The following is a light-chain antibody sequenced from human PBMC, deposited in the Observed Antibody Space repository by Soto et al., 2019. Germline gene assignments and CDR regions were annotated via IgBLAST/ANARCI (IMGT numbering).Light chain of an antibody. V-gene: IGKV1-39*01. CDR2: AAS. CDR3: QQSYNAPFN. CDR1: QTIDRY. J-gene: IGKJ1*01. Sequence: DIQLTQSPSSLSASIGDTVTITCRASQTIDRYLNWFQQKSGQAPKLLMNAASTLRSGVPSRFSASGSGTDFTLTISSLQPEDYATYYCQQSYNAPFNFGPGTK.